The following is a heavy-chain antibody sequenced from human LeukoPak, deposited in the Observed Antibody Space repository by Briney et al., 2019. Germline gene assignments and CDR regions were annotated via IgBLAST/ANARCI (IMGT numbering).Heavy chain of an antibody. Sequence: PSETLSLTCTVSGGSISSSNYYWGWIRQPPGKGLEWIGNIYYSGNAYYNPSLKSRVTISVDTSKNQFSLKLSSVTAADTAAYYCARTSSSEYYYASSGIFDSWGQGTLVTVSS. CDR2: IYYSGNA. CDR1: GGSISSSNYY. D-gene: IGHD3-22*01. V-gene: IGHV4-39*07. CDR3: ARTSSSEYYYASSGIFDS. J-gene: IGHJ4*02.